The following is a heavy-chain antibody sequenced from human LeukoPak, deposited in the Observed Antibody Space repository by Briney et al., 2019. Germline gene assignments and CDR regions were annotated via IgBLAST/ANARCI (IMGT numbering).Heavy chain of an antibody. V-gene: IGHV3-33*06. Sequence: GRSLRLSCAASGFTFSSYGMHWVRQAPGKGLEWVAVIWYDGSNKYYADSVKGRFTISRDNSKNTLYLQMNSLRAEDTAVYYCAKDIVLMMYAIFYYYYMDVWGKGTTVTVSS. CDR3: AKDIVLMMYAIFYYYYMDV. CDR2: IWYDGSNK. CDR1: GFTFSSYG. J-gene: IGHJ6*03. D-gene: IGHD2-8*01.